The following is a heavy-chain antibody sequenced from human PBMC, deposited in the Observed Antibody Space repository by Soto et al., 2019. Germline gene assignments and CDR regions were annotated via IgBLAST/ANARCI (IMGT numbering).Heavy chain of an antibody. CDR3: AKDGVLDYYDSSGYYY. CDR1: GFTFSSYA. Sequence: GGSLRLSCAASGFTFSSYAMSWVRQAPGKGLEWVSTFSGSGGSSYFVDSVKGRFTISRDNSKNTLYMQMNSLRAEDTSLYYCAKDGVLDYYDSSGYYYWGQGTLVTVSS. CDR2: FSGSGGSS. J-gene: IGHJ4*02. D-gene: IGHD3-22*01. V-gene: IGHV3-23*01.